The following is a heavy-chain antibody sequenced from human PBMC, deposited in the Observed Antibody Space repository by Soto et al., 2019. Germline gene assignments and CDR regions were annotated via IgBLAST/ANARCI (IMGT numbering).Heavy chain of an antibody. CDR3: STTGNDYGDLDS. Sequence: QVQLVQSGAEVKQPGASVQVSCKVSVHPPSQLSMHWVRQAPGKGLEWMGGFDPDNGDTIYAQKFQGRVTMTEDTSTDTAYMELSSLRSEDTAVYYCSTTGNDYGDLDSLGQGTLVTVAS. D-gene: IGHD4-17*01. J-gene: IGHJ4*02. V-gene: IGHV1-24*01. CDR1: VHPPSQLS. CDR2: FDPDNGDT.